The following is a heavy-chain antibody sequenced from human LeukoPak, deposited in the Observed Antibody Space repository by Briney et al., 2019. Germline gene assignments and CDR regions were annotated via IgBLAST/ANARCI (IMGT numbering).Heavy chain of an antibody. J-gene: IGHJ4*02. CDR1: GFTFSGSA. Sequence: GGSLRLSCAASGFTFSGSAMHWVRQASGKGLEWVGRIRSKANSYATAYAASVKGRFTISRDDSKNTAYLQMNSLKTEDTAVYCCTSQYTITGTRSVFDYWGQGTLVTVSS. CDR3: TSQYTITGTRSVFDY. V-gene: IGHV3-73*01. D-gene: IGHD1-7*01. CDR2: IRSKANSYAT.